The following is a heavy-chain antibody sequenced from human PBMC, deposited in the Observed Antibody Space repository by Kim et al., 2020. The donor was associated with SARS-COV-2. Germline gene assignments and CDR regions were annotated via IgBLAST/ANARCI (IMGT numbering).Heavy chain of an antibody. CDR2: MYYSGST. J-gene: IGHJ4*01. CDR1: GCSISRSSYY. CDR3: ARQQLLRTPCDY. V-gene: IGHV4-39*01. D-gene: IGHD2-15*01. Sequence: SETLSLTCTVSGCSISRSSYYWGWIRQPPGKGLEWIGSMYYSGSTYYNPPLNSRVSISVDTSKNQFSLKLSSVTAADTAVYYCARQQLLRTPCDYCGHGT.